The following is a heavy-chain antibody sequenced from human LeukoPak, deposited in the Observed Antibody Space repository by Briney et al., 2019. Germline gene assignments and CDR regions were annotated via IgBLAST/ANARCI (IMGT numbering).Heavy chain of an antibody. CDR3: ARYHGGYFAY. V-gene: IGHV3-7*01. D-gene: IGHD2-15*01. J-gene: IGHJ4*02. CDR1: GFTFSVFW. Sequence: GGSLRLXCAASGFTFSVFWMSWVRQAPGKGLEWVANIKQDGSEKYYVDSVKGRFTISRDNDNNSMYLQINSLRAEDTAGYYCARYHGGYFAYWGQGTLVTVSS. CDR2: IKQDGSEK.